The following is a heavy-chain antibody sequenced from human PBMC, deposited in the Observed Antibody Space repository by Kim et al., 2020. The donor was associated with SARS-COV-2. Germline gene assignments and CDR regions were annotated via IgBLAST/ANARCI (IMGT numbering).Heavy chain of an antibody. V-gene: IGHV3-74*01. CDR3: ARSGSYLTSAFDY. J-gene: IGHJ4*02. Sequence: YAQCVKVRFTISRDNAKNTVYLQMSALRAEDTAVYYCARSGSYLTSAFDYWGQGTLVTVSS. D-gene: IGHD1-26*01.